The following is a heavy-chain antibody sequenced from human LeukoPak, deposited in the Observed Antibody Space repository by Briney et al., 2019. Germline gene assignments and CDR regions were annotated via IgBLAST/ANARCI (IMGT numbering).Heavy chain of an antibody. CDR1: GFTFSSYE. CDR3: ARVAARPFYYYMDV. CDR2: ISSSGSTI. J-gene: IGHJ6*03. D-gene: IGHD6-6*01. V-gene: IGHV3-48*03. Sequence: GGSLRLSCAASGFTFSSYEMHWVRQAPGKGLEWVSYISSSGSTIYYADSVKGRFTISRDNAKNSLYLQMNSLRAEDTAVYYCARVAARPFYYYMDVWGKGTTVTVSS.